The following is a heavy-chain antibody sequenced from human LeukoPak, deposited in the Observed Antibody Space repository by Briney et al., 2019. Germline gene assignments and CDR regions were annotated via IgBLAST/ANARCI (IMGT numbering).Heavy chain of an antibody. J-gene: IGHJ4*02. Sequence: GGSLRLSCAASGFTFSSYWMSWVRQAPGKGLEWVANIKQDGSEKYYVDSVKGRFTISRDNAKNPLYLQMNSLRAEDTAVYYCASSPDYYDSSGLEYFDYWGQGTLVTVSS. CDR1: GFTFSSYW. D-gene: IGHD3-22*01. V-gene: IGHV3-7*01. CDR2: IKQDGSEK. CDR3: ASSPDYYDSSGLEYFDY.